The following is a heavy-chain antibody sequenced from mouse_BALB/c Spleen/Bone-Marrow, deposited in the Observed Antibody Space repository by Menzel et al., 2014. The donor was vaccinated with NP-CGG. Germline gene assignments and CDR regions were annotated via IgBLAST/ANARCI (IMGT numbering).Heavy chain of an antibody. J-gene: IGHJ4*01. CDR1: GYTFTSYW. CDR3: SRSFITTAYYAMDY. Sequence: VQLVESGAELVKPGASVKMSCKASGYTFTSYWINWVKQRPGQGLEWIGDIYPGRGITNYNEEFKSKATLTLDTSSSTAYMQLSSLTSEDSAVYYCSRSFITTAYYAMDYWGQGTSVTVSS. CDR2: IYPGRGIT. V-gene: IGHV1-55*01. D-gene: IGHD1-2*01.